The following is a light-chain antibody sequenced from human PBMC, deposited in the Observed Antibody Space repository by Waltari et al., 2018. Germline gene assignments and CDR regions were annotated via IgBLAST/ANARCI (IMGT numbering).Light chain of an antibody. CDR1: QSIGRY. CDR3: QNHERLPAV. V-gene: IGKV3-20*01. CDR2: GAS. J-gene: IGKJ1*01. Sequence: ELVLTQSPGTLSLSPGERAPLSCRASQSIGRYLVWYQQKPGQAPRLLIYGASSRATGIPDRFSGSGSGTDFSLTISRLEPEDFAVYYCQNHERLPAVFGQGTKVEIK.